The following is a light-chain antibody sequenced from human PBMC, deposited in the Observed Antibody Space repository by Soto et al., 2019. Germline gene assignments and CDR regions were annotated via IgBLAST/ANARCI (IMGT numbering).Light chain of an antibody. CDR1: NSDIGIYNY. J-gene: IGLJ1*01. V-gene: IGLV2-14*01. CDR3: SSYTSSSPLYG. Sequence: QSALTQPASETGSPGQSITIPCTGTNSDIGIYNYVSWYQQHPGEAPKLIIYELAKRPSGVSSRFSGSESCNTASLTISGLHAEDDADYHCSSYTSSSPLYGFGTGTMVTV. CDR2: ELA.